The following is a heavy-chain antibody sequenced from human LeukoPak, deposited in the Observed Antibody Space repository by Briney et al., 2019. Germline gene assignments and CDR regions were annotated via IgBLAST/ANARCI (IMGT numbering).Heavy chain of an antibody. D-gene: IGHD3-16*01. V-gene: IGHV1-46*01. CDR2: ISPSNGNT. J-gene: IGHJ4*02. CDR3: VREASGGYFDY. CDR1: GCTFSSYY. Sequence: ADSLTVSCKASGCTFSSYYMNWVRQAPGQGLEWMGTISPSNGNTNYAQSFRGRVTIPRDTSTSTVYMELTSLTSEDTAVYYCVREASGGYFDYWGQGTQVTVSS.